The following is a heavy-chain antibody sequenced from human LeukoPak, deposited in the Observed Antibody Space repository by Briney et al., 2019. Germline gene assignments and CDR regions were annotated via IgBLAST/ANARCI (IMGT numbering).Heavy chain of an antibody. V-gene: IGHV5-51*01. J-gene: IGHJ4*02. CDR1: GYRFTNHW. D-gene: IGHD5-18*01. Sequence: GESLKISLKASGYRFTNHWIAWVRPIPGKGLEWMGIIYPGDSDTRFGPSFQGQVTISADKSISAAYLQWSSLKASDTAMYYCARGYSYGYSSFDYWGQGTLVSVSS. CDR2: IYPGDSDT. CDR3: ARGYSYGYSSFDY.